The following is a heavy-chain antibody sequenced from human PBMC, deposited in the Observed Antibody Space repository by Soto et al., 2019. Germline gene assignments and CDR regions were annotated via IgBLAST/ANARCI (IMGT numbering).Heavy chain of an antibody. CDR3: ARDSRTQYYYDSSGYPRGH. Sequence: PGGSLRLSCAASGFTFSSYWMHWVRQAPGKGLVWVSRINSDGSSTSYADSVKGRFTISRDNAKNTLYLQMNSLRAEDTAVYYCARDSRTQYYYDSSGYPRGHWRQGTLVTVSS. J-gene: IGHJ4*02. V-gene: IGHV3-74*01. CDR1: GFTFSSYW. D-gene: IGHD3-22*01. CDR2: INSDGSST.